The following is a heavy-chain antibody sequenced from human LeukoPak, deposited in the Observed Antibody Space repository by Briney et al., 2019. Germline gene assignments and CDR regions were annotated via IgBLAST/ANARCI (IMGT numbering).Heavy chain of an antibody. V-gene: IGHV4-34*01. CDR2: INHSGST. J-gene: IGHJ4*02. Sequence: SETLSLTCAVYGGSFSGYYWSWIRQPPGKGLEWIGEINHSGSTNYNPSLKSRVTISVDTSKNQFSLKLSSVTAADTAVYYCARARIAARRYIDYWGQGTLVTVSS. CDR3: ARARIAARRYIDY. CDR1: GGSFSGYY. D-gene: IGHD6-6*01.